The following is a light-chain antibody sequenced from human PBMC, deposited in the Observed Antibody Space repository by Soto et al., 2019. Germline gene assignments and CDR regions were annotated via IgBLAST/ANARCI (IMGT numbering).Light chain of an antibody. CDR2: KAS. J-gene: IGKJ2*01. CDR1: QSISSW. Sequence: DIQMTQSPSTLSASVGDRVTITCRASQSISSWLAWYQQKPGKAPNLLIYKASTLESGIPSRFSGSGSGTEFTLTINSLQPDDFATYYCQQYNSYSCTFGQGTKLEIK. CDR3: QQYNSYSCT. V-gene: IGKV1-5*03.